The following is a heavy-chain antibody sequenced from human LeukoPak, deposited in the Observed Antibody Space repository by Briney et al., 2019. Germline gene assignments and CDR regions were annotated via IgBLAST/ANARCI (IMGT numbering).Heavy chain of an antibody. J-gene: IGHJ5*02. CDR3: ARHAPKGYSSGWTPLGFDP. V-gene: IGHV4-61*02. CDR1: GGSISSGSYF. Sequence: SETLSLTCTVSGGSISSGSYFWSWIRQPAGKGLEWIGRIHTSGSTNYNPSLKSRVTISVDTSKNQFSLKLSSVTAADTAVYYCARHAPKGYSSGWTPLGFDPWGQGTLVTVSS. D-gene: IGHD6-19*01. CDR2: IHTSGST.